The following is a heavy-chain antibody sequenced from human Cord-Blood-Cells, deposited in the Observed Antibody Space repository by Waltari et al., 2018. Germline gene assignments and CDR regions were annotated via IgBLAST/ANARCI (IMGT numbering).Heavy chain of an antibody. Sequence: QLQLQESGPGLVKPSETLSLTCTVSGGSISSSSYYWGWIRQPPGKGLEWIGRIYYSGSTYYNPARKSRGTISVDTSKNQFSLKLSSVTAADTEVYYCSRQVWESIDYWGQGTLVTVSS. CDR3: SRQVWESIDY. CDR1: GGSISSSSYY. J-gene: IGHJ4*02. D-gene: IGHD1-26*01. CDR2: IYYSGST. V-gene: IGHV4-39*01.